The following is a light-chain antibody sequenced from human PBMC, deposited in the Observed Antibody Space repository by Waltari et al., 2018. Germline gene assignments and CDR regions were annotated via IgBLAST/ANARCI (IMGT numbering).Light chain of an antibody. CDR3: SSETTRRTVV. V-gene: IGLV2-14*03. Sequence: QSALTQPASVSGSPGQSITISCTGTTSDVGGYDSVSWYQQHPGKAPRLMIFGVSYRPSGVSNRFSGSKSGNTASLAISGLQAEDESDYYCSSETTRRTVVFGGGTKLTVL. CDR1: TSDVGGYDS. CDR2: GVS. J-gene: IGLJ2*01.